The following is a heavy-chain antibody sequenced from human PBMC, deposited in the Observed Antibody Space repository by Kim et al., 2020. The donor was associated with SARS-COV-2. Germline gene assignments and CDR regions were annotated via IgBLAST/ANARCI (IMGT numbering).Heavy chain of an antibody. V-gene: IGHV3-48*04. CDR2: TGTSISTI. Sequence: GGSLRLSCAASGFNLNNYNMNWVRQAPGRGLEWVSYTGTSISTIYYADSVKGRFTISRDNAKNSLYLQMDSLRVEDTAVYYCASGYGYSGGYWGDYYYGMDVWGQGTTVTVSS. CDR3: ASGYGYSGGYWGDYYYGMDV. CDR1: GFNLNNYN. J-gene: IGHJ6*02. D-gene: IGHD1-26*01.